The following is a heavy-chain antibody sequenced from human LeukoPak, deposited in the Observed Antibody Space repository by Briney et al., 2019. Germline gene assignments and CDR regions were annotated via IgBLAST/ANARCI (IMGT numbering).Heavy chain of an antibody. D-gene: IGHD5-12*01. CDR1: GGSIRSYF. CDR3: ARGLVLATDDAFDI. CDR2: IWDTEIT. V-gene: IGHV4-59*01. J-gene: IGHJ3*02. Sequence: SETLSLTCTVSGGSIRSYFWSWLRQPPGKGLEWIGYIWDTEITDYNPSLKSRVTITLDTSKNHFSLKLRSVTAADTALYFCARGLVLATDDAFDIWGQGTLVTVSS.